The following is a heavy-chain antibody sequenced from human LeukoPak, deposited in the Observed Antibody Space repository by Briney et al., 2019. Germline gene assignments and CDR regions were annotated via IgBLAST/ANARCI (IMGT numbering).Heavy chain of an antibody. D-gene: IGHD1-1*01. Sequence: GGSLRLSCAASGFTVSRNYMSWVRQARGKGLEWVSVSYSGGDTYYSDSVKGRFTVSRDNPKNTVYLQMNSLRAEDTAVCFCARSPVLDRNDWSFADWGQGTLVTVSS. J-gene: IGHJ4*02. CDR3: ARSPVLDRNDWSFAD. CDR1: GFTVSRNY. V-gene: IGHV3-53*01. CDR2: SYSGGDT.